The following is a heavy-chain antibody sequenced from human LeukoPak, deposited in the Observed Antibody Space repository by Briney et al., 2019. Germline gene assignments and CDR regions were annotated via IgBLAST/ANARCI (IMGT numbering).Heavy chain of an antibody. CDR2: MNPNSGNT. CDR3: ALFDDYYYYMDV. D-gene: IGHD2-21*01. J-gene: IGHJ6*03. V-gene: IGHV1-8*02. Sequence: GASVKVSCKASGYTFTSYDINWVRQATGQGLEWMGWMNPNSGNTGYAQKFQGRVTMTTDTSTSTAYMELRSLRSDDTAVYYCALFDDYYYYMDVWGKGTTVTISS. CDR1: GYTFTSYD.